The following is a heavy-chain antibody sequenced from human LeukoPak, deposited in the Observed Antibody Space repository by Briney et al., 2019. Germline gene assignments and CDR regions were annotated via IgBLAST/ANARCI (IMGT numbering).Heavy chain of an antibody. CDR2: IHHSGTT. CDR1: GYSISSGYY. Sequence: SETLSLTCAVSGYSISSGYYWGWTRQPPGKGLEWIGTIHHSGTTNYNPSLKSRVTISIDTSKNQFSLKLSSVTAADTAVYYCARDSGGAPFAYWGQGTLVTVSS. D-gene: IGHD4-23*01. J-gene: IGHJ4*02. CDR3: ARDSGGAPFAY. V-gene: IGHV4-38-2*02.